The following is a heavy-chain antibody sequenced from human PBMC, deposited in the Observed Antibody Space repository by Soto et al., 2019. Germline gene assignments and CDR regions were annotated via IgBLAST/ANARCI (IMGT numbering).Heavy chain of an antibody. CDR1: GYXFTSYS. CDR3: ARRYCSCSSTSCSPQGWFDP. D-gene: IGHD2-2*01. Sequence: EXLKISCRRSGYXFTSYSIGWVRHMPGKGLELIGIIYPGDSDTRYSPSFRCDVTISAEKSSITAYRQWSSLKASDTTKYYCARRYCSCSSTSCSPQGWFDPWGQGTLGTVSS. CDR2: IYPGDSDT. J-gene: IGHJ5*02. V-gene: IGHV5-51*01.